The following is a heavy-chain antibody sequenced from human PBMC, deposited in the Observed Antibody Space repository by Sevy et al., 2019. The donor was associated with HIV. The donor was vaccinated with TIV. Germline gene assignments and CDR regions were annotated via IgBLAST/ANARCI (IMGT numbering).Heavy chain of an antibody. CDR2: IYYSGST. CDR3: AGGGIAARS. Sequence: SETLSLTCTVSGGSISSYYWSWIRQPPGKGLEWIGYIYYSGSTNYNPTLKSRVTITVDKSKNQFPRKLSSVTAADTAVYYWAGGGIAARSWGQGTLVTVSS. J-gene: IGHJ5*02. D-gene: IGHD6-6*01. CDR1: GGSISSYY. V-gene: IGHV4-59*08.